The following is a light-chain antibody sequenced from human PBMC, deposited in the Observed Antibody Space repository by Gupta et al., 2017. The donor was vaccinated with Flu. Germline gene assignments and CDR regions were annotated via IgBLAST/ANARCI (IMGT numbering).Light chain of an antibody. V-gene: IGKV3-20*01. CDR3: QQYDSPPRT. J-gene: IGKJ2*01. CDR1: QSVASNY. Sequence: LSCRASQSVASNYLAWYQQKPGQAPRLLIYAAITRATGIPDRFSGSGSGTDFTLTISRLEPEDFAVYLCQQYDSPPRTFGQGTKMEIK. CDR2: AAI.